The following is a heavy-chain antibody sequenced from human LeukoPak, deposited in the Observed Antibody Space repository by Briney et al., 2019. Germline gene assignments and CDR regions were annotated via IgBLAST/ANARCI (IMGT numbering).Heavy chain of an antibody. CDR2: ISTSGTTI. CDR3: ARDTSSSEHWFDP. V-gene: IGHV3-11*01. Sequence: GGSLRLSCAASGFTFSDYYMSWIRQAPGKGLEWASYISTSGTTIYYADSVKGRFTISRDNAKNSLYLQMNSLRAEDTAVYYCARDTSSSEHWFDPWGQGTLVTVSS. CDR1: GFTFSDYY. J-gene: IGHJ5*02.